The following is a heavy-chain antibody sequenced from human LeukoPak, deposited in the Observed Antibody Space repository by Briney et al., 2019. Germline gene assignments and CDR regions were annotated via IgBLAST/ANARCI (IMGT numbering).Heavy chain of an antibody. CDR3: ARDVSLAAAKDAYYYYYGMDV. V-gene: IGHV3-53*01. D-gene: IGHD6-13*01. Sequence: GGSLRLSCVASGFTVSNNCMSWVRQAPGKGLEWVSVIYSDGSTYYSDSVKGRFTISRDNAKNSLYLQMNSLRAEDTAVYYCARDVSLAAAKDAYYYYYGMDVWGQGTTVTVSS. J-gene: IGHJ6*02. CDR2: IYSDGST. CDR1: GFTVSNNC.